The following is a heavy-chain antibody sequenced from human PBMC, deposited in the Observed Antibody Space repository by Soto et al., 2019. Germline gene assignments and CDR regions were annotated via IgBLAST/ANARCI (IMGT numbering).Heavy chain of an antibody. Sequence: PGGSLRLSCAASGFTFSSYAMHWVRQAPGKGLEWVAVISYDGSNKYYADSVKGRFTISRDNSKNTLYLQMNSLRAEDTAVYYCARDHITGTPALYYGMDVWGQGTTVTV. V-gene: IGHV3-30-3*01. CDR2: ISYDGSNK. J-gene: IGHJ6*02. CDR3: ARDHITGTPALYYGMDV. D-gene: IGHD1-20*01. CDR1: GFTFSSYA.